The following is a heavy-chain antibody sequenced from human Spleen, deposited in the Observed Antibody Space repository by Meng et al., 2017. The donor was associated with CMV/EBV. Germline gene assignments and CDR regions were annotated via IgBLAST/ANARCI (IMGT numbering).Heavy chain of an antibody. CDR3: VSQRGRRPLEY. Sequence: LNCEFSGGYLSGYYLTWIRQPPGKGLEWIGELNQGVSSNYNPSLKSRVTMSADTSKNEFSLRLTSVTAADSGVYYCVSQRGRRPLEYWGQGTLVTVSS. CDR1: GGYLSGYY. J-gene: IGHJ4*02. V-gene: IGHV4-34*01. CDR2: LNQGVSS.